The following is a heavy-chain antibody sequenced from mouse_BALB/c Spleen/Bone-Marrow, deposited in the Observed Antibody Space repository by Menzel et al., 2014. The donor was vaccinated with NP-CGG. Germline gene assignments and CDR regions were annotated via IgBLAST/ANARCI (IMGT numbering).Heavy chain of an antibody. D-gene: IGHD2-3*01. CDR2: INPSNGRT. CDR1: GYTFTGYW. Sequence: VQLQESGSVLVRPGASVKLSCKASGYTFTGYWMHWVKQRPGQGLEWIGEINPSNGRTNYNEEFKSMATLTVDKSSSTAYMQLSSLTSEDSAVYFCARWLLRYYAMDDWGQGTSVTVSS. J-gene: IGHJ4*01. CDR3: ARWLLRYYAMDD. V-gene: IGHV1S81*02.